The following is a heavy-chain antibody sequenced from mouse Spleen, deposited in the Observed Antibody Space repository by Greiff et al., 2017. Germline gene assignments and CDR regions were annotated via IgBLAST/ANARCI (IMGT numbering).Heavy chain of an antibody. V-gene: IGHV1-54*01. Sequence: VQLQQSGAELVRPGTSVKVSCKASGYAFTNYLIEWVKQRPGQGLEWIGVINPGSGGTNYNEKFKGKATLTADKSSSTAYMQLSSLTSDDSAVYFCARETTATFYAMDYWGQGTSVTVSS. D-gene: IGHD1-2*01. CDR1: GYAFTNYL. CDR3: ARETTATFYAMDY. CDR2: INPGSGGT. J-gene: IGHJ4*01.